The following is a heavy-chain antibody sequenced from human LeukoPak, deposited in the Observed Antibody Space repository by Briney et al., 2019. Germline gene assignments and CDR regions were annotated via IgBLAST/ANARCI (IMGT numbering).Heavy chain of an antibody. V-gene: IGHV1-69*13. J-gene: IGHJ6*02. D-gene: IGHD2-2*01. CDR1: GGTFSSYA. CDR2: IIPIFGTA. Sequence: GASVKVSCKASGGTFSSYAISWVRQAPGQGLEWMGGIIPIFGTANYAQKFQGRVTITADESTSTAYMELSSLRSEDTAVYYCARYRSSTSCYHYYYYGMDVWGQGTTVTVSS. CDR3: ARYRSSTSCYHYYYYGMDV.